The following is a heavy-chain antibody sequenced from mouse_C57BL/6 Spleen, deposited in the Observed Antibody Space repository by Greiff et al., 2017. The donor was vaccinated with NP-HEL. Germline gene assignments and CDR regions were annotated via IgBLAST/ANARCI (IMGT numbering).Heavy chain of an antibody. V-gene: IGHV1-50*01. Sequence: QVQLQQPGAELVKPGASVKLSCKASGYTFTSYWMQWVKQRPGQGLEWIGEIDPSDSYTNYNQKFKGKATLTVDTSSSTAYMQLSSLTSEDSAVYYCAMFITTVVGFGYWGQGTTLTVSS. D-gene: IGHD1-1*01. CDR3: AMFITTVVGFGY. J-gene: IGHJ2*01. CDR1: GYTFTSYW. CDR2: IDPSDSYT.